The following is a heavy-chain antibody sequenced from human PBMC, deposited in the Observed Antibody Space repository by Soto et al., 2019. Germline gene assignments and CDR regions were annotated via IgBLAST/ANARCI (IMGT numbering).Heavy chain of an antibody. J-gene: IGHJ4*02. CDR2: ISSSSSYI. V-gene: IGHV3-21*01. D-gene: IGHD3-22*01. Sequence: PGGSLRLSCAASGFTFSSYSMNWVRQAPGKELEWVSSISSSSSYIYYADSVKGRFTISRDNAKNSLYLQMNSLRAEDTAVYYCARDGHYYDSSGYYYGNLDYWGQGTLVTVS. CDR3: ARDGHYYDSSGYYYGNLDY. CDR1: GFTFSSYS.